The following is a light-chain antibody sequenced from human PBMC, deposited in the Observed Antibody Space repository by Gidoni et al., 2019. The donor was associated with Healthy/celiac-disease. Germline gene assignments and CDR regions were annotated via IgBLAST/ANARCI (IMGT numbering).Light chain of an antibody. CDR2: GNS. CDR3: QSYDSSLSGYV. CDR1: SSNIGAGYA. Sequence: QTVLTQPPSVSGAPWQTVTIYCTGRSSNIGAGYAVHWYQQLPGTAPKLLIYGNSNRPSGVPDRFSGSKSGTSASLASTGLKAEDEADYYCQSYDSSLSGYVFGTGTKVTVL. V-gene: IGLV1-40*01. J-gene: IGLJ1*01.